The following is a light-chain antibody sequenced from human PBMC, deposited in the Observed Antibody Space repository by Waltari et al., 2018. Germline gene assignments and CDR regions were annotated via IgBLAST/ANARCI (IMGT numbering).Light chain of an antibody. Sequence: DIQMTQSPSSLSASVGDRVTITCRASRGISTSLAWYQQKPGKAPRLLLYAASRLESGVPSRFSGSGSGTDYTLTISSLQPEDFATYYCQQYYSTPWTFGQGTKVESK. J-gene: IGKJ1*01. V-gene: IGKV1-NL1*01. CDR3: QQYYSTPWT. CDR1: RGISTS. CDR2: AAS.